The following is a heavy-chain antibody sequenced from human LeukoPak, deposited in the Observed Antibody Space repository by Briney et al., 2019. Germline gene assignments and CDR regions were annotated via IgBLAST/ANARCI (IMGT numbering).Heavy chain of an antibody. V-gene: IGHV3-11*04. D-gene: IGHD1-26*01. Sequence: KPGGSLRLSCAASGFTFSDYYMSWIRQAPGKGLEWVSYISSSGSTIYYADSVKGRFTISRDNAKNSLYLQMNSLRVDDTAVYYCARGDFESGTYNDAFDIWGQGTMVTVS. CDR3: ARGDFESGTYNDAFDI. J-gene: IGHJ3*02. CDR2: ISSSGSTI. CDR1: GFTFSDYY.